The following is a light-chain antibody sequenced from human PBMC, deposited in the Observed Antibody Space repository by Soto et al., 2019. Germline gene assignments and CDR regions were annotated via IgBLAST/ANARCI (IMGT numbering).Light chain of an antibody. CDR1: QSVNNNY. V-gene: IGKV3-20*01. CDR3: QQYGSSPLT. Sequence: EIVLTQSRGTLALSPGERATLSCRASQSVNNNYLTWYQQKRGQAPRPLIHGASSRATGIPDRFSGSGSGTDFTLTISRLEPEDFAVYYCQQYGSSPLTFGPGTRVGIK. J-gene: IGKJ3*01. CDR2: GAS.